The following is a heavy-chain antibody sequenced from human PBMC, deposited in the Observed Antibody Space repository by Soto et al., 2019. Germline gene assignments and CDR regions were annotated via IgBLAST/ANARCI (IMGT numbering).Heavy chain of an antibody. J-gene: IGHJ6*02. CDR1: GGSVSSGSYY. D-gene: IGHD6-13*01. V-gene: IGHV4-61*01. Sequence: TSETLSLTCTVSGGSVSSGSYYWSWIRQPPGKGLEWIGYIYYSGSTNYNPSLKSRVTISVDTSKNQFSLKLSSVTAADTAVYYCAREPYSSSWYYYYYGMDVWGQGTTVTVS. CDR3: AREPYSSSWYYYYYGMDV. CDR2: IYYSGST.